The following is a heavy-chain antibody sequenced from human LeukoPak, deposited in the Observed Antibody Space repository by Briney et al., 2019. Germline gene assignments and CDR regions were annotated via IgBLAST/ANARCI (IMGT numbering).Heavy chain of an antibody. D-gene: IGHD3-10*01. CDR1: GGTFSSYA. J-gene: IGHJ4*02. CDR3: ARLYGSGSPL. CDR2: IIPIFGTA. Sequence: SAKVSCKVSGGTFSSYAISWVRQAPGQGLEWMGRIIPIFGTANYAQKFQGRVTITTDESTSTAYMELSSLRSEDTAVYYCARLYGSGSPLWGQGTLVTVSS. V-gene: IGHV1-69*05.